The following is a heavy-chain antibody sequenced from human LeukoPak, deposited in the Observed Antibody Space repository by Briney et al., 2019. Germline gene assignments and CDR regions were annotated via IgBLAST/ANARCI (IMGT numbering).Heavy chain of an antibody. V-gene: IGHV3-23*01. CDR3: AKDKDPSMVTSHYFHY. J-gene: IGHJ4*02. CDR2: INHSGGSI. CDR1: GFTFSTYA. D-gene: IGHD5-18*01. Sequence: PGGSLRLSCAASGFTFSTYAMNCVRQAPGKGLEWVSAINHSGGSIYYADSVKGRFTVSRDNSKNTLYLRMNSLRAEDTAIYYCAKDKDPSMVTSHYFHYWGQGALVTVSS.